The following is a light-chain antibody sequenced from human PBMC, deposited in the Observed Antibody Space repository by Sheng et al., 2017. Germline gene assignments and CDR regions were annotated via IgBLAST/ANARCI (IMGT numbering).Light chain of an antibody. CDR3: QQYDHLPAT. CDR2: DGA. V-gene: IGKV1-33*01. Sequence: DIQMTQSPSSLSASVGDRVTITCQASQDISNFLNGITRNPGEAPKLLIYDGANLETGVPTRFSGSGSGTYFTLTISSLQSGDIGKYYCQQYDHLPATFGQGTRLEIK. J-gene: IGKJ5*01. CDR1: QDISNF.